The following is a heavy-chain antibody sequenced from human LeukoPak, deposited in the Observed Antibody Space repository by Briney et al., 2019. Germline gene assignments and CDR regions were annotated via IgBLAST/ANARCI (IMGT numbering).Heavy chain of an antibody. D-gene: IGHD6-6*01. CDR2: ISAYNGNT. V-gene: IGHV1-18*01. CDR3: ARDSRYSHSSGGFDI. CDR1: GGTFSSYA. Sequence: ASVKVSCKASGGTFSSYAISWVRQAPGQGLEWMGWISAYNGNTNYAQKFQGRVTMTTDTSTSTAYMELRSLRSHDTAVYYCARDSRYSHSSGGFDIWGQGTMVTVSS. J-gene: IGHJ3*02.